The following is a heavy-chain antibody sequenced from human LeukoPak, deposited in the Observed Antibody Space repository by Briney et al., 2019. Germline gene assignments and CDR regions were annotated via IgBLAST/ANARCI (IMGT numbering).Heavy chain of an antibody. D-gene: IGHD1-26*01. CDR1: GGSTSNYY. Sequence: SSETLSLTCTVSGGSTSNYYWSWIRQPPGKGLEWIGYIYYSGSTNNNPSLKSRVTISLDTSKNQFSLKLSSVTAADTAVYYCARASSGSWIDYWGQGTLVTVSS. V-gene: IGHV4-59*01. J-gene: IGHJ4*02. CDR2: IYYSGST. CDR3: ARASSGSWIDY.